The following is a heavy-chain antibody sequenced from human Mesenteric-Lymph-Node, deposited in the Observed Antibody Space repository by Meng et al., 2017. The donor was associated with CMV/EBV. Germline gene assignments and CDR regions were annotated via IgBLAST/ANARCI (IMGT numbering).Heavy chain of an antibody. CDR1: GGSISSSSYY. D-gene: IGHD6-6*01. CDR3: ARLNSSSAGRFLYYYYYGMDV. V-gene: IGHV4-39*01. J-gene: IGHJ6*02. Sequence: SETLSLTCTVSGGSISSSSYYWGWIRQPPGKGLEWIGSIYYSGSTYYNPSLKSRVTISVDTSKNQFSLKLSSVTAADTAVYYCARLNSSSAGRFLYYYYYGMDVWGQGTTVTVSS. CDR2: IYYSGST.